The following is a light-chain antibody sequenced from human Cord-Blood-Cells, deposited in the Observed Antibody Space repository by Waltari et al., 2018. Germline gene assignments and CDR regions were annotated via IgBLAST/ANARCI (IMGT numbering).Light chain of an antibody. V-gene: IGKV4-1*01. J-gene: IGKJ1*01. CDR3: QQYYSTLWT. CDR2: WAS. Sequence: DIVMTQSPDSLAVSLGERATINCKSSQSVLYSPNNKNYLAWYQQKPGKPPKLLIYWASTRESGVPDRFSGSGSGTDFTLTISSLQAEDVAVYYCQQYYSTLWTFGQGTKVEIK. CDR1: QSVLYSPNNKNY.